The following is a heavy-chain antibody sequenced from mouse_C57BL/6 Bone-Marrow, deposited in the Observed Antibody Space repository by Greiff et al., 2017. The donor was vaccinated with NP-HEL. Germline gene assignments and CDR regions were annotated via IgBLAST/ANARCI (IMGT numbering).Heavy chain of an antibody. CDR3: ARKQGYYRGAMDY. CDR2: VWSGGST. V-gene: IGHV2-2*01. Sequence: QVQLKESGPGLVQPSQSLSITCTVSGFSLTSYGVHWVRQSPRKGLEWLGVVWSGGSTDYNATFISRLSISKDNSKSQVFFKMNSLQADDTAIYYCARKQGYYRGAMDYWGQGTSVTVSS. J-gene: IGHJ4*01. D-gene: IGHD2-3*01. CDR1: GFSLTSYG.